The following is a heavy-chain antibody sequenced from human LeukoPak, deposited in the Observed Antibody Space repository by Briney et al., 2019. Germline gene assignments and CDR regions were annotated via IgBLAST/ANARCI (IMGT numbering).Heavy chain of an antibody. V-gene: IGHV3-23*01. CDR1: GFAFSSYA. Sequence: GGPWRFSCAAPGFAFSSYAMSWGGQSPGKGLDWVSAISGSGGSTYYADSVKGRFTISRDNSKNTLYLQMNSLRAEDTAVYYCAKAKKSHDAFDIWGQGTMVTVSS. J-gene: IGHJ3*02. CDR2: ISGSGGST. CDR3: AKAKKSHDAFDI.